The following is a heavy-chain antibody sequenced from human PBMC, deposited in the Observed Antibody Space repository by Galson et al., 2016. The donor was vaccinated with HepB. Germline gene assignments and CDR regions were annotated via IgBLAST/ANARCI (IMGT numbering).Heavy chain of an antibody. CDR2: IYRSGST. Sequence: ETLSLTCTVSGASITNNNWWSWVRQSPGQGLEWIGEIYRSGSTNYKPSLKSRVTMSVDKSKNQFSLKVTSVTAADTAMHYCARGQEDQDGYDYWGQGTLVTVSS. J-gene: IGHJ4*02. CDR3: ARGQEDQDGYDY. V-gene: IGHV4-4*02. CDR1: GASITNNNW. D-gene: IGHD2-15*01.